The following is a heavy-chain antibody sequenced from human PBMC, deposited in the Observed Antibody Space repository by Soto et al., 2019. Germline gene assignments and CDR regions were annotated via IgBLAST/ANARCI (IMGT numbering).Heavy chain of an antibody. CDR1: GGSISSGDYY. J-gene: IGHJ6*02. V-gene: IGHV4-39*07. CDR3: ARGSVRRGKLTAQDYYYYGMDV. CDR2: INHSGST. D-gene: IGHD2-21*02. Sequence: SETLSLTCTVSGGSISSGDYYWSWIRQPPGKGLEWIGEINHSGSTNYNPSLKSRATISVDTSKNQFSLKLSSVTAADTAVYYCARGSVRRGKLTAQDYYYYGMDVWGQGTMVTVSS.